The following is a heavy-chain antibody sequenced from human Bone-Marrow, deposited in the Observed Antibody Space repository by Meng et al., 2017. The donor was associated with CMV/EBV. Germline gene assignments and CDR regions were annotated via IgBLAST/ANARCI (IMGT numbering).Heavy chain of an antibody. CDR3: ARDALSSGGDY. CDR1: GFTFRKYT. CDR2: VSSNGGTI. J-gene: IGHJ4*02. V-gene: IGHV3-21*01. Sequence: GESLKISCAASGFTFRKYTMNWVRRAPGKGLEWVSSVSSNGGTIQYSGSVKGRFTISRDNARNSVYLLMSSLRAEDTAFYYCARDALSSGGDYWGQGALVTVDS. D-gene: IGHD6-19*01.